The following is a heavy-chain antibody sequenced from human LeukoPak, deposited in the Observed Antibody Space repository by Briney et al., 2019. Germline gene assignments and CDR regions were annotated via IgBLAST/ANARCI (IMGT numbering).Heavy chain of an antibody. D-gene: IGHD1-26*01. Sequence: PGGSLGLSCAASGFTFSNYWMHWVRQAPGKGLVWVSRIKGDGSHTVYADSVKGRFTISRDNAKNTLFLQMRSLRVEDTAVYYCVRDWDHFDFDSWGQGTLVTVSS. CDR3: VRDWDHFDFDS. CDR1: GFTFSNYW. V-gene: IGHV3-74*01. CDR2: IKGDGSHT. J-gene: IGHJ5*01.